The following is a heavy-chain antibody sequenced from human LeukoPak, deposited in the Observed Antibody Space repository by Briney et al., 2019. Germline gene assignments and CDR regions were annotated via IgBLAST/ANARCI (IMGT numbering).Heavy chain of an antibody. CDR2: ISYDGCNK. J-gene: IGHJ3*02. D-gene: IGHD2-15*01. CDR3: ANGVARYCSGGSCYSVQNAFDI. Sequence: PGGSLRLSCAASGFTFSSYGMHWVRQAPGKGLEWVAVISYDGCNKYYADSVKGRFTISRDNSKNTLYLQMNSLRAEDTAVYYCANGVARYCSGGSCYSVQNAFDIWGQGTMVTVSS. V-gene: IGHV3-30*18. CDR1: GFTFSSYG.